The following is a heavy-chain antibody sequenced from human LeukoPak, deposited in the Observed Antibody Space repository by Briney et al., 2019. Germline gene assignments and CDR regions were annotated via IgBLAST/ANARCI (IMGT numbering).Heavy chain of an antibody. CDR3: VKETIAPASQGFDY. D-gene: IGHD6-13*01. J-gene: IGHJ4*02. CDR2: ISNSGGTT. V-gene: IGHV3-23*01. Sequence: PGGSLRLSCAASGSTFSTYAMSWVRQAPGKGLEWVSAISNSGGTTHYADSVKGRFTISRDNSKSTLYLQMSSLRAEDTAVYYCVKETIAPASQGFDYWGQGTLVTVSS. CDR1: GSTFSTYA.